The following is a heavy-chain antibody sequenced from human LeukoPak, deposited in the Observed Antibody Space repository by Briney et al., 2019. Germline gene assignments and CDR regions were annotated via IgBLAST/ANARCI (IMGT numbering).Heavy chain of an antibody. CDR2: ISWNSGSI. J-gene: IGHJ4*02. CDR1: GFTFSSYG. V-gene: IGHV3-9*01. D-gene: IGHD2-15*01. Sequence: PGRSLRLSCAASGFTFSSYGMPWVRQAPGKGLEWVSGISWNSGSIGYADSAKGRFTISRDNAKNSLYLQMNSLRAEDTALYYCAKAALRYCSGGSCYYFDYWGQGTLVTVSS. CDR3: AKAALRYCSGGSCYYFDY.